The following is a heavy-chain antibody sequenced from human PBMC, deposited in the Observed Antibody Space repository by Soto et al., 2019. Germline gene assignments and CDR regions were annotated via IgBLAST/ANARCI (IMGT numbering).Heavy chain of an antibody. CDR1: GYTFTSYA. D-gene: IGHD3-10*01. V-gene: IGHV1-3*01. CDR3: ARASLVRGVIGNYYYGMDV. J-gene: IGHJ6*02. Sequence: ASVKVSCKASGYTFTSYAMHWVRQAPGQRLEWMGWINAGNGNTKYSQKFQGRVTITRDTSASTAYMELSSLRSEDTAVYYCARASLVRGVIGNYYYGMDVWGQGTTVTVSS. CDR2: INAGNGNT.